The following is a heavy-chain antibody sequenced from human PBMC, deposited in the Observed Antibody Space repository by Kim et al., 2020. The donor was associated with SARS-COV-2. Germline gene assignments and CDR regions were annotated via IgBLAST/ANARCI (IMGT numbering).Heavy chain of an antibody. D-gene: IGHD4-17*01. Sequence: GGSLRISCAASGFIFSGSTMHWVRQASGKGLEWVGRIRSKPKNYATEYTVSVKGRFTVSRDDSKNTAYLQMNGLKTEDTAVYYCSTYTDYFFNYWGQGIL. V-gene: IGHV3-73*01. CDR3: STYTDYFFNY. J-gene: IGHJ4*02. CDR2: IRSKPKNYAT. CDR1: GFIFSGST.